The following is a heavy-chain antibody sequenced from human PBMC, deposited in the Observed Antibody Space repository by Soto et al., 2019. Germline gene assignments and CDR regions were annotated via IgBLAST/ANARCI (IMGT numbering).Heavy chain of an antibody. CDR3: AAVGGIAAADSDY. V-gene: IGHV1-58*01. J-gene: IGHJ4*02. D-gene: IGHD6-13*01. CDR1: GFTFTSSA. CDR2: IVVGSGNT. Sequence: SVKVSCKASGFTFTSSAVQWVRQARGQRLEWIGWIVVGSGNTNYAQKFQERVTITRDMSTSTAYMELSSLRSEDTAVYYCAAVGGIAAADSDYWGQGTLVTV.